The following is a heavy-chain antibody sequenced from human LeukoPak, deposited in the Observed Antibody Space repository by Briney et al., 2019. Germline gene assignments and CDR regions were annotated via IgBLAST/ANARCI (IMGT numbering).Heavy chain of an antibody. J-gene: IGHJ5*02. CDR1: GGSFSGYY. V-gene: IGHV4-34*01. Sequence: SETLSLTCAVYGGSFSGYYWSWIRQPPGKGLEWIGEINHSGSTNYNPSLKSRVTISVDTSKNQFSLKLSSVTAAGTAVYYCARDRIPYDFWSGYYRYNWFDPWGQGTLVTVSS. CDR3: ARDRIPYDFWSGYYRYNWFDP. D-gene: IGHD3-3*01. CDR2: INHSGST.